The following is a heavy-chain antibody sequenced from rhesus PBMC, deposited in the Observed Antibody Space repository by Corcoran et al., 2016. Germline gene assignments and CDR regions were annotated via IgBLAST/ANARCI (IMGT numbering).Heavy chain of an antibody. V-gene: IGHV3S5*01. CDR3: ANTPDH. Sequence: EAQLVETGGGLVQPGGSLRLSCAASGFTFSTYGMSWVRRAPGKGLEWFYGITNSGRRTFYADSVKGRFTISRDNSKDTLSLQMNSLRPEDTAVYYCANTPDHWGQGVLVTVSS. J-gene: IGHJ4*01. CDR2: ITNSGRRT. CDR1: GFTFSTYG.